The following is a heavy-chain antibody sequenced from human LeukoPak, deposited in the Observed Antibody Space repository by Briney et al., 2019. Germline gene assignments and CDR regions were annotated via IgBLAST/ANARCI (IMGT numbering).Heavy chain of an antibody. CDR3: ARDLHGGTSGLGY. Sequence: SETLSPTCTLSGGSITSYYWSWIRQPPGKVLEWIGYTHYSGFRTYNTSLKSRVTISVDTSKNHFSLQLNFVTAADTAEYYCARDLHGGTSGLGYWGQGTLVTVSS. CDR2: THYSGFR. D-gene: IGHD4-23*01. J-gene: IGHJ1*01. CDR1: GGSITSYY. V-gene: IGHV4-59*01.